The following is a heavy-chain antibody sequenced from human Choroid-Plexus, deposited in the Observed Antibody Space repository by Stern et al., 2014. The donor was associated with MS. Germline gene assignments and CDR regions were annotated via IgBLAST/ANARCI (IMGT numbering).Heavy chain of an antibody. CDR3: AKDRQWSTYFFDY. J-gene: IGHJ4*02. Sequence: VQLVQSGGGVAQPGRPLILSSAASGFTFSNFGMHWVRQAPGKGLEWVALISYDGSDKYYADSVKGRFTIFRDNSKNTLYMHMNSLRAEDTAVYYCAKDRQWSTYFFDYWGQGSLVTVSS. D-gene: IGHD2-15*01. V-gene: IGHV3-30*18. CDR2: ISYDGSDK. CDR1: GFTFSNFG.